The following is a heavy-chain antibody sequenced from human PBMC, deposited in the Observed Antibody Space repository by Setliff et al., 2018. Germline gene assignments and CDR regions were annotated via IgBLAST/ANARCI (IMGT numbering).Heavy chain of an antibody. CDR2: IYSDGSA. CDR1: GFTVSSNY. V-gene: IGHV3-66*02. Sequence: LRLSCAASGFTVSSNYMTWVRQAPGKGLEWVSLIYSDGSAYYADSVKGRFTISRDNSENTLYLQMNSLRAEDTAVYYCARDREVVGSTRGTYYHYYHMDVWGKGTTVTVSS. D-gene: IGHD1-26*01. CDR3: ARDREVVGSTRGTYYHYYHMDV. J-gene: IGHJ6*03.